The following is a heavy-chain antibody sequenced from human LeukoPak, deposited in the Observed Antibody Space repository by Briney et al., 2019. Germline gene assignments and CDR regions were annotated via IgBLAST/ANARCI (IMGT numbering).Heavy chain of an antibody. Sequence: ASVKDSCKASGYTFTSYAMNWVRQAPGQGLEWMGWINTNTGNPTYAQGFTGRFVFSLDTSVSTAYLQISSLKAEDTAVYYCARSLSVLRYFDWLGGYWGQGTLVTVSS. V-gene: IGHV7-4-1*02. CDR3: ARSLSVLRYFDWLGGY. CDR2: INTNTGNP. J-gene: IGHJ4*02. CDR1: GYTFTSYA. D-gene: IGHD3-9*01.